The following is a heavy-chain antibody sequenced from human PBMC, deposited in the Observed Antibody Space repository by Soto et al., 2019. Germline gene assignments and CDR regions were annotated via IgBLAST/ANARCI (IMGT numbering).Heavy chain of an antibody. V-gene: IGHV4-4*02. CDR3: ARNGDCTSGICYVGWFDP. Sequence: QVQLQESGPGLVEPSGTLSLTCGVSGGSMRNDDWWSWVRQTPGKGLEWIGEISHYGNTNYNPSLKSLVTMSIDTSKNQFSLKVRSLTAADTAMYYCARNGDCTSGICYVGWFDPWGQGTLVSVSS. J-gene: IGHJ5*02. CDR1: GGSMRNDDW. D-gene: IGHD2-2*01. CDR2: ISHYGNT.